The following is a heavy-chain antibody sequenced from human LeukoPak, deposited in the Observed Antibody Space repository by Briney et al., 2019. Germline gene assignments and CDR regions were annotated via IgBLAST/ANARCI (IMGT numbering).Heavy chain of an antibody. D-gene: IGHD3-10*01. CDR2: TYYRSKWNN. J-gene: IGHJ2*01. CDR3: ARARGYFDL. V-gene: IGHV6-1*01. CDR1: GDSVSSSGAA. Sequence: SQTLSLTCAISGDSVSSSGAAWSWIRQSPSRGLEWLGRTYYRSKWNNNYAISVKSRITINPDTSKNQFSLQLNSVTPEDTGVYYCARARGYFDLWGRGTLVTVSS.